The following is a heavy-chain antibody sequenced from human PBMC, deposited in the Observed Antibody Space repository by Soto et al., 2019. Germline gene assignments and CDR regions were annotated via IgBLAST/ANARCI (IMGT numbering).Heavy chain of an antibody. Sequence: PGGPLRLSCAASGFTFSSYGMHWVRQAPGKGLEWVAVIWYDGSNKYYADSVKGRFTISRDNSKNTLYLQMNSLRAEDTAVYYCARDTRIAAAGTYYYYGMDVWGQGTTVTVSS. J-gene: IGHJ6*02. CDR3: ARDTRIAAAGTYYYYGMDV. D-gene: IGHD6-13*01. CDR2: IWYDGSNK. V-gene: IGHV3-33*01. CDR1: GFTFSSYG.